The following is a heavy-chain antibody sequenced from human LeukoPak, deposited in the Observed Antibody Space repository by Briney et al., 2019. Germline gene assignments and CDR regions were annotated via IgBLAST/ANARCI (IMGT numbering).Heavy chain of an antibody. Sequence: GGSLRLSCAASGFTFSTYGMSWVRQAPGKGLEWVSAISGSGGSTYYADSVKGRFTISRDNSKNTLYLQMNSLRAEDTAVYYCALQSTTLYYFDYWGQGTLATVSS. CDR1: GFTFSTYG. CDR3: ALQSTTLYYFDY. J-gene: IGHJ4*02. V-gene: IGHV3-23*01. CDR2: ISGSGGST. D-gene: IGHD5-24*01.